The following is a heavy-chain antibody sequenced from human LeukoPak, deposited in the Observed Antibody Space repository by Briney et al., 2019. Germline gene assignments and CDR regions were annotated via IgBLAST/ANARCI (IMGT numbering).Heavy chain of an antibody. CDR3: ARDQYCSSTSCYLTLDY. D-gene: IGHD2-2*01. CDR2: ISYDGSNK. J-gene: IGHJ4*02. CDR1: GFTFSSYA. V-gene: IGHV3-30-3*01. Sequence: PGGSLRLSCAASGFTFSSYAMSWVRQAPGKGLEWVAVISYDGSNKYYADSVKGRFTISRDNSKNTLYLQMNSLRAEDTAVYYCARDQYCSSTSCYLTLDYWGQGTLVTVSS.